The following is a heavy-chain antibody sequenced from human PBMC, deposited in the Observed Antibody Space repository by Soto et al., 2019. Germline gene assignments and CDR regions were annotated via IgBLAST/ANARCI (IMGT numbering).Heavy chain of an antibody. CDR3: ASSGPGGYIDY. V-gene: IGHV6-1*01. CDR1: GESVSRISAA. J-gene: IGHJ4*02. Sequence: SQTLSLTCAISGESVSRISAAWNCIRQYPSRGLEWLGRTYYRSKWYNHYAVSVKSRITVNPDTSKNQFSLQLNPVAPEDTAVYYCASSGPGGYIDYWGQGTLVTVS. D-gene: IGHD3-22*01. CDR2: TYYRSKWYN.